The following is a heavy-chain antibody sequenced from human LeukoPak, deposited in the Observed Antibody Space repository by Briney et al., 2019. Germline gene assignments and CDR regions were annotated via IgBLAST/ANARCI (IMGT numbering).Heavy chain of an antibody. CDR3: AKSHYRGFGELFSNFDY. D-gene: IGHD3-10*01. CDR2: ISYDGSNK. Sequence: GRSLRLSCAASGFTFSSYGMHWVRQAPGKGLEWVAVISYDGSNKYYADFVKGRFTISRDNSKNTLYLQMNSLRAEDTAVYYCAKSHYRGFGELFSNFDYWGQGTLVTVSS. J-gene: IGHJ4*02. V-gene: IGHV3-30*18. CDR1: GFTFSSYG.